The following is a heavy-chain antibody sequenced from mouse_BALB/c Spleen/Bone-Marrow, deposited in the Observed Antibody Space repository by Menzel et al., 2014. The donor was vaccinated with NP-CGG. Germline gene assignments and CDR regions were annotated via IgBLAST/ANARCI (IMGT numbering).Heavy chain of an antibody. V-gene: IGHV4-1*02. J-gene: IGHJ2*01. Sequence: EVMLVESGGGLVQPGGSLKLPCAASGFDFSRHWMSWVRQAPGKGLQWIGETNPDSRTINYAPSLKAKFIISRDNAKNTLYLQMSKVRSDDTALYYCARGNYYGNLDYWGQGTTLTVSS. CDR2: TNPDSRTI. CDR1: GFDFSRHW. CDR3: ARGNYYGNLDY. D-gene: IGHD2-1*01.